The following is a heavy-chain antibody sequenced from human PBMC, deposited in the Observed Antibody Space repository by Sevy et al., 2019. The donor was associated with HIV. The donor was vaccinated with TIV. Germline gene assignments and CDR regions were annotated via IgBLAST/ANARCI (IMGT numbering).Heavy chain of an antibody. CDR2: LDPEDGET. D-gene: IGHD2-15*01. Sequence: ASVKVSCKVSGYRLIEVSMHWVRQAPGKGLEWMGHLDPEDGETIYAQNFQGRVTMTEDTSTDTAYMEVSRLRSEDTAVYYCAAVRGEDYGSGNSCQRHYYYGLDVWGQGTTVTVSS. V-gene: IGHV1-24*01. CDR1: GYRLIEVS. J-gene: IGHJ6*02. CDR3: AAVRGEDYGSGNSCQRHYYYGLDV.